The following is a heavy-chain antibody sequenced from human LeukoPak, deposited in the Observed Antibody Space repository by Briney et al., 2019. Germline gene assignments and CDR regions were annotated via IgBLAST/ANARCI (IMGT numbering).Heavy chain of an antibody. CDR2: ISSSGSTI. Sequence: PGGSLRLSCAASGFTFSSYEMNWVRQAPGKGLEWVSYISSSGSTIYYADSVKGRFTISRDNSKNTLYLQMNSLRAEDTAVYYCAKDSGIQLWLRETDYWGQGTLVTVSS. CDR1: GFTFSSYE. D-gene: IGHD5-18*01. CDR3: AKDSGIQLWLRETDY. V-gene: IGHV3-48*03. J-gene: IGHJ4*02.